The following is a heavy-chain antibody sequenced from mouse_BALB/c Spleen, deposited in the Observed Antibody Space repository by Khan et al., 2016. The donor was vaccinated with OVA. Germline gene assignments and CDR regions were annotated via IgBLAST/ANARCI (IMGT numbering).Heavy chain of an antibody. CDR2: ISYSGST. V-gene: IGHV3-2*02. Sequence: EVELVESGPGLVKPSQSLSLTCTVTGYSITSGYGWNWIRQFPGNKLEWMGYISYSGSTNYNPSLKSRISITRDTSKNQFFLQLNSVTTEDTATYYCARTARIKYWGQGTTVTVSS. D-gene: IGHD1-2*01. CDR1: GYSITSGYG. J-gene: IGHJ2*01. CDR3: ARTARIKY.